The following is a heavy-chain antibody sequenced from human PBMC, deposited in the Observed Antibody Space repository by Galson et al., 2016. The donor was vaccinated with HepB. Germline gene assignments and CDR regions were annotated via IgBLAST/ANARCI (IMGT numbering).Heavy chain of an antibody. CDR3: ARFLDERGQGKSHRPDYYYYMDV. V-gene: IGHV3-21*01. J-gene: IGHJ6*03. D-gene: IGHD3/OR15-3a*01. Sequence: SLRLSCVASGFTFRSYAMSWVRQAPGKGLEWVSVISSSSSSINYADSVKGRFTISRDNAKKSLYLQMNGLRAEDTAVYYCARFLDERGQGKSHRPDYYYYMDVWGKVTTVTVSS. CDR2: ISSSSSSI. CDR1: GFTFRSYA.